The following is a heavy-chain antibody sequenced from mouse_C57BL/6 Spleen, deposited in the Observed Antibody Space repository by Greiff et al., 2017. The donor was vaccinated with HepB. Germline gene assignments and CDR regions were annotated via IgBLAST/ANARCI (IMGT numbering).Heavy chain of an antibody. V-gene: IGHV1-64*01. D-gene: IGHD2-1*01. CDR2: IHPNSGST. J-gene: IGHJ1*03. CDR3: ARSRMVLSDWYFDV. CDR1: GYTFTSYW. Sequence: QVQLQQPGAELVKPGASVKLSCKASGYTFTSYWMHWVKQRPGQGLEWIGMIHPNSGSTNYNEKFKSKATLTVDKSSSTAYMQLSSLTSEDSAVYYCARSRMVLSDWYFDVWGTGTTVTVSS.